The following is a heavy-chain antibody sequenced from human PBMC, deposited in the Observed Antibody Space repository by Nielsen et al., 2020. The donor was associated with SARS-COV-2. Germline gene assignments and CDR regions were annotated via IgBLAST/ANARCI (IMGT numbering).Heavy chain of an antibody. CDR3: ARDRTMAPPGYYGMDV. J-gene: IGHJ6*02. V-gene: IGHV4-31*03. CDR2: IYYSGST. Sequence: SETLSLTCTVSGGSISSGGYYWSWIRQHPGKGLEWIGYIYYSGSTYYNPSLKSRVTISVDTSKNQFSLKLSSVTAADTAVYYCARDRTMAPPGYYGMDVWGQGTTVTSP. CDR1: GGSISSGGYY. D-gene: IGHD4/OR15-4a*01.